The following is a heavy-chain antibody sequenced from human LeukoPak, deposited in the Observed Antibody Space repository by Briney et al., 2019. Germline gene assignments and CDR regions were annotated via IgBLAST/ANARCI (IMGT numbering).Heavy chain of an antibody. J-gene: IGHJ4*02. CDR1: GYTFTGYY. CDR2: INPNSGGT. V-gene: IGHV1-2*02. Sequence: ASVKVSCKASGYTFTGYYMHWVRQAPGQGLEWMGWINPNSGGTNYAQKFQGRVTMTRDTSISTAYMELSRLRSDDTAVYYCARGDSSWYGGGFDYWGQGTLVTVSS. D-gene: IGHD6-13*01. CDR3: ARGDSSWYGGGFDY.